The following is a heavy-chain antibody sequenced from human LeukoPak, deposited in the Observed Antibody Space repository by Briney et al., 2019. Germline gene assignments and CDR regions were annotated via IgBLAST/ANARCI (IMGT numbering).Heavy chain of an antibody. J-gene: IGHJ3*02. V-gene: IGHV4-61*02. CDR2: IYTSGST. CDR1: GGSISSGSYY. Sequence: PSETLSLTCTVSGGSISSGSYYWSWIRQPAGKGLEWIGRIYTSGSTNYNPSLKSRVTISVDTSKNQFSLQLNSVTPEDTAVYYCARDPPDHDAFDIWGQGTMVTVSS. CDR3: ARDPPDHDAFDI.